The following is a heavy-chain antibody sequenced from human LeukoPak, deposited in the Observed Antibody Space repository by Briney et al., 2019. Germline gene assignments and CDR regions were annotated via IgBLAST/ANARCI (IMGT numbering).Heavy chain of an antibody. J-gene: IGHJ3*01. CDR3: ARDRFAYDV. Sequence: QAGRSLRLSCAASGFTFSSYWMHWVRQAPGKGLVWVSRINSDGSSSIYADSVKGRFTISRDNAKNTLYLQLNSLRAEDTAVYYCARDRFAYDVWGQGTMVTVSS. V-gene: IGHV3-74*01. CDR2: INSDGSSS. CDR1: GFTFSSYW.